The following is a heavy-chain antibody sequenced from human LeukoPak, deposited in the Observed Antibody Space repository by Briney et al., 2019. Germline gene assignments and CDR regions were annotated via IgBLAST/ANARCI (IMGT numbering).Heavy chain of an antibody. D-gene: IGHD3-22*01. CDR1: GGSISSYY. CDR2: IYTSGST. J-gene: IGHJ4*02. V-gene: IGHV4-4*07. CDR3: AREGVSRSDYYDRKGGGSDFDY. Sequence: SETLSLTCTVSGGSISSYYWSWIRQPAGKGLEWIGRIYTSGSTNYNPSLKSRVTISVDKSKNQFSLKLSSVTAADTAVYYCAREGVSRSDYYDRKGGGSDFDYWGQGTLVIVSS.